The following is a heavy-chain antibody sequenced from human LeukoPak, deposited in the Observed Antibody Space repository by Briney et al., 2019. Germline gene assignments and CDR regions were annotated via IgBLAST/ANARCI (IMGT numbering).Heavy chain of an antibody. V-gene: IGHV3-15*07. CDR2: IKSKTDGGTT. D-gene: IGHD3-22*01. J-gene: IGHJ4*02. CDR1: GFTFSNAW. CDR3: TTDLGDYYDSSGYNFDY. Sequence: GGSLRLSCAASGFTFSNAWMNWVRQAPGKGLEWVGRIKSKTDGGTTDYAAPVKGRFTISRDDSKNTLYLQMNSLKIEDTAVYYCTTDLGDYYDSSGYNFDYWGQGTLVTVSS.